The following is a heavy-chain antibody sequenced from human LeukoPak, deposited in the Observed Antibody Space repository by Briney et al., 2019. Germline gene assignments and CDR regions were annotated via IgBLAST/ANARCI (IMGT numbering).Heavy chain of an antibody. CDR3: TTGVTGTTFDY. V-gene: IGHV3-15*07. CDR1: GLTFSNAW. CDR2: IKSKTDGGTT. J-gene: IGHJ4*02. Sequence: GGSLRLSCAASGLTFSNAWMNWVRQAPGKGLEWVGRIKSKTDGGTTDYAAPVKGRFTISRDDSKNTLYLQMNSLKTGDTAVYYCTTGVTGTTFDYWGQGTLVTVSS. D-gene: IGHD1-7*01.